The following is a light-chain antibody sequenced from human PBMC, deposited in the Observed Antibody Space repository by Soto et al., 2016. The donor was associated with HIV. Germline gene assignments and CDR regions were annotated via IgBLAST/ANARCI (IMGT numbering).Light chain of an antibody. CDR2: DDS. Sequence: SYVLTQPPSVSVTPGETARITCGGNNIGDKSVHWYQQKPGQAPVLVVYDDSDRPSGIPERFSGSNSGNTATLTISRVEAGDEADYYCQVWDSSSDHLYVFGTGTKVTVL. V-gene: IGLV3-21*02. CDR3: QVWDSSSDHLYV. J-gene: IGLJ1*01. CDR1: NIGDKS.